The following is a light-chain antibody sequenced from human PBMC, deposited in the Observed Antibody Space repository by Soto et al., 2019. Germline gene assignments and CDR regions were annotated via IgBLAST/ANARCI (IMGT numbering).Light chain of an antibody. Sequence: QSALTQPRSVSGSPRQSVTISCTGTSSDVGGYNYVSWYQHHPGKAPKLIIYDVTKRPSGVPDRFSGSKSGNTASLTISGLQTEDEADYYCCSYAGTYTWVFGGGTKLTVL. V-gene: IGLV2-11*01. CDR2: DVT. CDR1: SSDVGGYNY. CDR3: CSYAGTYTWV. J-gene: IGLJ3*02.